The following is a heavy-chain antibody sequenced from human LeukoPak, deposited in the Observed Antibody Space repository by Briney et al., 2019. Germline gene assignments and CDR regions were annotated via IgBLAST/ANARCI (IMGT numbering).Heavy chain of an antibody. CDR2: IYSGGST. Sequence: GGSLRLSCAASEFSVGSNYMTWVRQAPGKGLEWVSLIYSGGSTYYADSVKVRFTISRDNSKNTLYLQMNSLRAEDTAVYYCARITYGSGTYGAFDYWGQGTLVTVSS. CDR1: EFSVGSNY. J-gene: IGHJ4*02. V-gene: IGHV3-66*01. D-gene: IGHD3-10*01. CDR3: ARITYGSGTYGAFDY.